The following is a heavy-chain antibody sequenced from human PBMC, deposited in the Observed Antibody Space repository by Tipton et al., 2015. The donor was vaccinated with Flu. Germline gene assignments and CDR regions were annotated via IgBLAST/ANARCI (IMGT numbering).Heavy chain of an antibody. CDR3: VPYYYDTSGPIMDL. J-gene: IGHJ4*02. CDR2: IYTTGST. D-gene: IGHD3-22*01. CDR1: GASMSKSFYY. Sequence: GASMSKSFYYWGWVRQPPGKEPQWIGSIYTTGSTYDNASFKSRVTISIDTSKNQFSLKLTSVTAADTAVYYCVPYYYDTSGPIMDLWGPGTLVTVSS. V-gene: IGHV4-39*01.